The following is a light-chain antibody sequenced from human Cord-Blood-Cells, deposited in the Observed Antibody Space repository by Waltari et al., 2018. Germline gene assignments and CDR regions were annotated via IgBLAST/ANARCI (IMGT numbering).Light chain of an antibody. Sequence: EIVMPQSQATLSVSPGERATLSCRASQGVSSNLAWYQQKPGQAPRLLIYGASTRATGIPARFSGSGSGTEFTLTISSLQSEDFAVYYCQQYNNWPPLTFGGGTKVEIK. V-gene: IGKV3-15*01. CDR1: QGVSSN. CDR2: GAS. J-gene: IGKJ4*01. CDR3: QQYNNWPPLT.